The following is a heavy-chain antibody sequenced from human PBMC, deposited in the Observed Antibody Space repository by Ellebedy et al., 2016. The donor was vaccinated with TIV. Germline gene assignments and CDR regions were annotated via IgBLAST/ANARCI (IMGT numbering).Heavy chain of an antibody. D-gene: IGHD6-19*01. J-gene: IGHJ3*02. Sequence: MPSETLSLTCTVSGDSMSNYYWSWIRQPPGKPLEWIGYIYYSGSTNYNPSLKSRVTISLDTSKNQFSLRLTSVTAADTAVYYCATRILAVALNAFDIWGKGTMVTVSS. CDR2: IYYSGST. V-gene: IGHV4-59*08. CDR3: ATRILAVALNAFDI. CDR1: GDSMSNYY.